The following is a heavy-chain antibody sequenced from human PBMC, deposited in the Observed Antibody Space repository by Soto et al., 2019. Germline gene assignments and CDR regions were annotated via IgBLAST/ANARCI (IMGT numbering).Heavy chain of an antibody. CDR2: INPSGGST. Sequence: QVQLVQSGAEVKKPGASVKVSCKASGYTFTSYYMHWVRQAPGQGLEWMGIINPSGGSTSYAQKFQGRVTMTRDTSTSTGYMELSSLRSEDTAVYYCARERSITIFGVVIPHGMDVWGQGTTVTVSS. V-gene: IGHV1-46*01. CDR1: GYTFTSYY. CDR3: ARERSITIFGVVIPHGMDV. D-gene: IGHD3-3*01. J-gene: IGHJ6*02.